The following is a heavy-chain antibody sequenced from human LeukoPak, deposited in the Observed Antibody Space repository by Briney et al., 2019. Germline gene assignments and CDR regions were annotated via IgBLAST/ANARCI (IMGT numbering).Heavy chain of an antibody. D-gene: IGHD4-11*01. CDR3: ARGYSDYYYFDS. J-gene: IGHJ4*02. Sequence: GGSLRLSCAASGFTFSRYWMHWVRQAPGKGLVWVSRSNTDGSSTNYADSVKGRFTISRDNAKSTLYLQMISLRAEDTAVYYCARGYSDYYYFDSWGQGTLVIVSS. CDR1: GFTFSRYW. V-gene: IGHV3-74*01. CDR2: SNTDGSST.